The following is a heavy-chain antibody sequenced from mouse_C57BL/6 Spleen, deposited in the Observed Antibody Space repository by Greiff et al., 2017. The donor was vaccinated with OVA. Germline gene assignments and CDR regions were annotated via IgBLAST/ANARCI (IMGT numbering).Heavy chain of an antibody. CDR1: GYSITRGYY. CDR2: ISYDGSN. V-gene: IGHV3-6*01. D-gene: IGHD2-4*01. Sequence: EVQLQESGPGLVKPSQSLSLTCSVTGYSITRGYYWNWIRQFPGNKLEWMGYISYDGSNNYNPSLKNRISITRDTSKNQFFLKLNSVTTEDTATYYCAREDYDWFAYWGQGTLVTVSA. CDR3: AREDYDWFAY. J-gene: IGHJ3*01.